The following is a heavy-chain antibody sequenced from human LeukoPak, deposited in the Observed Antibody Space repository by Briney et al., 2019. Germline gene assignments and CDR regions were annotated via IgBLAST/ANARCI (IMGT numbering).Heavy chain of an antibody. J-gene: IGHJ4*02. V-gene: IGHV4-61*01. CDR2: IYYTGTT. Sequence: PSETLSLTCTVSGGSISSTSYYWSWIRQPPGKGLEWIGYIYYTGTTNYNPSLKSRVTISVDTSKNQFSLKVSSVTAADTGVYYCASKSTDHGELRFDYWGQGTLVTVSS. CDR1: GGSISSTSYY. D-gene: IGHD4-17*01. CDR3: ASKSTDHGELRFDY.